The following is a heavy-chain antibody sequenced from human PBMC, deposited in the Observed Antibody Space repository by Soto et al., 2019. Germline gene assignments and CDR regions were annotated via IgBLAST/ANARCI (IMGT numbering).Heavy chain of an antibody. V-gene: IGHV1-46*04. CDR3: AKDLAAAAY. Sequence: GASVKVCCKTSGYIFINYYIHWVRQAPGQGLEWVALFNPMSGSTNYAQKLQGRVTVTSDTSTSTVYMELSSLISEDTAVYYCAKDLAAAAYWGQGTLETVSS. CDR1: GYIFINYY. D-gene: IGHD6-13*01. CDR2: FNPMSGST. J-gene: IGHJ1*01.